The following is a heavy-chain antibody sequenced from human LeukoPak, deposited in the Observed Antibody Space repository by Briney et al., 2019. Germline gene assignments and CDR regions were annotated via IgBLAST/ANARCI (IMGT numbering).Heavy chain of an antibody. CDR1: EFSVGSNY. V-gene: IGHV3-66*01. CDR3: ARRLLWFGELNTAYYYYYMDV. CDR2: IYSGGST. D-gene: IGHD3-10*01. J-gene: IGHJ6*03. Sequence: QPGGSLRLSCAASEFSVGSNYMTWVRQAPGKGLEWVSLIYSGGSTYYADSVKGRFTISRDNSKNTLYLQMNSLRAEDTAVYYCARRLLWFGELNTAYYYYYMDVWGKGTTVTVSS.